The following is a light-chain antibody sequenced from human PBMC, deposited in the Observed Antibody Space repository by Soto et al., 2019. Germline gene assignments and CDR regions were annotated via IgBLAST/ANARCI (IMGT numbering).Light chain of an antibody. Sequence: DIQLTQSPSFLSASVGDRVTITCRASQGISSYLAWYQQKPGKAPKLLIYAASTLQSGVPSKSSRSGSGTEISLTLCSLQPEDFPTYYGPQLNSSAFTFGPGTKVDIK. CDR3: PQLNSSAFT. CDR1: QGISSY. CDR2: AAS. J-gene: IGKJ3*01. V-gene: IGKV1-9*01.